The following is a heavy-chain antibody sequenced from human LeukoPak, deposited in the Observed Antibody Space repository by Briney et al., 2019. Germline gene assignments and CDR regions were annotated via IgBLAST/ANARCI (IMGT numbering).Heavy chain of an antibody. CDR3: ARARGVPYYYGSGSNYFDY. CDR1: WGSIRRRYW. J-gene: IGHJ4*02. D-gene: IGHD3-10*01. CDR2: IYHSGSI. Sequence: GTLSLTFAGSWGSIRRRYWGRWGRQPPGKGLEGVGGIYHSGSINYNPSLKSRVTISVDKSKNQLSLRLTSVTAADTAVYYCARARGVPYYYGSGSNYFDYWGQGTLVTVSS. V-gene: IGHV4-4*02.